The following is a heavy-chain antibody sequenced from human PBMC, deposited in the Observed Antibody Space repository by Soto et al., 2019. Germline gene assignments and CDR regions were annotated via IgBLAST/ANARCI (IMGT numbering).Heavy chain of an antibody. J-gene: IGHJ4*02. Sequence: ASVKVSCKASGYTFTSYAMHWVRQAPGQRLEWKGWIKAGNGNTKYSLKFQGRVTFTADKSTSTAYMVLSSLRSEDTAIYYCATSFGSGSRAFDYWGQGALVTVSS. D-gene: IGHD3-10*01. CDR2: IKAGNGNT. V-gene: IGHV1-3*01. CDR1: GYTFTSYA. CDR3: ATSFGSGSRAFDY.